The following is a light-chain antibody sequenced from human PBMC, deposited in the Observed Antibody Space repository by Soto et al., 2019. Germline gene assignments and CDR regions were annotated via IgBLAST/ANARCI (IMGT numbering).Light chain of an antibody. CDR2: GAS. V-gene: IGKV3-20*01. CDR1: QSVSRY. CDR3: QQYGSSPPK. Sequence: EIVMTQAPGTLSLSPWERATLSCRASQSVSRYLTWYQQKPGQGPRVLIYGASSRATGIPDRFSGSGSGTDFTLTINRLEPEDFAVYYCQQYGSSPPKFGQGTKVDIK. J-gene: IGKJ1*01.